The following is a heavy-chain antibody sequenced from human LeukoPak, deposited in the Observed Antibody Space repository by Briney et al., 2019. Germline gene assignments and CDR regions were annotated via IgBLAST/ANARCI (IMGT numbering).Heavy chain of an antibody. CDR2: ISYDGSNK. D-gene: IGHD6-13*01. Sequence: GGSLRLSCAASGFTFSSYAMHWVRRAPGKGLEWVAVISYDGSNKYYADSVKGRFTISRDNSKNTLYLQMNSLRAEDTAVYYCAKDLAAGTEDYYMDVWGKGTTVTISS. CDR1: GFTFSSYA. J-gene: IGHJ6*03. V-gene: IGHV3-30*04. CDR3: AKDLAAGTEDYYMDV.